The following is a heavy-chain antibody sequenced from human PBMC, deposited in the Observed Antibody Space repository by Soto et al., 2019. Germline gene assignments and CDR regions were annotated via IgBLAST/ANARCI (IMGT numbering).Heavy chain of an antibody. CDR2: ISSSGSTI. CDR1: GFTFSDYY. J-gene: IGHJ6*02. D-gene: IGHD2-2*01. V-gene: IGHV3-11*01. Sequence: PGGSLRLSCAASGFTFSDYYMSWIRQAPGKGLEWVSYISSSGSTIYYADSVKGRFTISRDNAKNSLYLQMNSLRAEDTAVYYCARAAEGYCSSTSCRPYYYYYGMDVWGQGTTVTVSS. CDR3: ARAAEGYCSSTSCRPYYYYYGMDV.